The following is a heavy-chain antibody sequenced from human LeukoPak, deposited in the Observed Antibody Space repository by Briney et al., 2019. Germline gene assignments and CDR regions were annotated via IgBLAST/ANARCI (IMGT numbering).Heavy chain of an antibody. CDR2: IYYSGST. CDR1: GGSISSSSYY. Sequence: SETLSLTCTVSGGSISSSSYYWGWIRQPPGKGLEWIGSIYYSGSTYYNPSLKSRVTISVDTSKNQFSLKLSSVTAADTAVYYCARGSSRWSYSFDYWGQGTLVTVSS. V-gene: IGHV4-39*01. J-gene: IGHJ4*02. D-gene: IGHD6-19*01. CDR3: ARGSSRWSYSFDY.